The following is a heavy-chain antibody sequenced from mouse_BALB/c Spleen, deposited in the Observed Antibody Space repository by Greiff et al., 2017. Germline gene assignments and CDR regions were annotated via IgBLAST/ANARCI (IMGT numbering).Heavy chain of an antibody. CDR3: ARSGGNYYFDY. CDR2: IYPGSGST. V-gene: IGHV1-55*01. CDR1: GYNFTSYW. Sequence: QVQLQQPGAELVKPGTSVKLSCKASGYNFTSYWINWVKLRPGQGLEWIGDIYPGSGSTNYNEKFKSKATLTVDTSSSTAYMQLSSLASEDSALYYCARSGGNYYFDYWGQGTTLTVSS. D-gene: IGHD2-1*01. J-gene: IGHJ2*01.